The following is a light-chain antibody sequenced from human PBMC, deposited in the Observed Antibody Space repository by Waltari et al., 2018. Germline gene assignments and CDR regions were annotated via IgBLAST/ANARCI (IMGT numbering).Light chain of an antibody. Sequence: EVVMTQSPATLSVSPGGRATLSCRASRSISINLVWYQQRPGQAPRILIYGASTRATDIPARFSGSGSGTEFTLTISSLQSEDAAVYYCQQFNDWPRTFGQGTKVEVK. CDR3: QQFNDWPRT. J-gene: IGKJ1*01. V-gene: IGKV3-15*01. CDR2: GAS. CDR1: RSISIN.